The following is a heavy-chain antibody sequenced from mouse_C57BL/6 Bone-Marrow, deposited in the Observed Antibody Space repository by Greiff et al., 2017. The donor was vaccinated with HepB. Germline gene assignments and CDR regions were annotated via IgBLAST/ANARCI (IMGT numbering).Heavy chain of an antibody. Sequence: EVKVVESGGGLVKPGGSLKLSCAASGFTFSSYAMSWVRQTPEKRLEWVATISDGGSYTYYPDNVKGRFTISRDNAKNNLYLQMSHLKSEDTAVYYCARGGEIRRRGFDYWGQGTTLTVSS. J-gene: IGHJ2*01. D-gene: IGHD2-12*01. CDR2: ISDGGSYT. CDR1: GFTFSSYA. V-gene: IGHV5-4*03. CDR3: ARGGEIRRRGFDY.